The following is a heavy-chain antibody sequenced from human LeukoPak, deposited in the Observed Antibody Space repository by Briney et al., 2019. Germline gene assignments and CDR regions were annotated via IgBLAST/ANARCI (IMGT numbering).Heavy chain of an antibody. CDR1: GGTFSSYA. D-gene: IGHD5-24*01. CDR3: ARDGYNSNAFDI. J-gene: IGHJ3*02. Sequence: ASVKASCKASGGTFSSYAISWVRQAPGQGLEWMGIINPSGGSTSYAQKFQGRVTMTRDTSTSTVYMELSSLRSEDTAVYYCARDGYNSNAFDIWGQGTMVTVSS. CDR2: INPSGGST. V-gene: IGHV1-46*01.